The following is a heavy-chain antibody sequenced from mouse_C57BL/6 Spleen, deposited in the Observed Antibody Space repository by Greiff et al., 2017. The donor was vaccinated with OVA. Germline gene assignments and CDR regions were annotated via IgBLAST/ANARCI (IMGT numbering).Heavy chain of an antibody. CDR2: IYPRDGST. D-gene: IGHD1-1*01. CDR1: GYTFTSYD. J-gene: IGHJ4*01. V-gene: IGHV1-85*01. Sequence: QVQLQQSGPELVKPGASVKLSCKASGYTFTSYDINWVKPRPGQGLEWIGWIYPRDGSTKYNEKFKGKATLTVDTSSSTAYMELHSLTSEDSAVYFCARSYYYGSSYEDYAMDYWGQGTSVTVSS. CDR3: ARSYYYGSSYEDYAMDY.